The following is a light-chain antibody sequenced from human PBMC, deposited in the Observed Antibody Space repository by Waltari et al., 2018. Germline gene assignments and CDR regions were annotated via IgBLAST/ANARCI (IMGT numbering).Light chain of an antibody. CDR3: ATGDDSLSGWV. Sequence: QSVLTQLPSASGTPGQGVTISCSGSSSNIGDNYVYWYQHCPGTSPKLLIHRNNPPPAGVPDRFSGSKSGTSVFMVSSGARSEDDDDYHCATGDDSLSGWVFGGGTKGPVL. CDR2: RNN. CDR1: SSNIGDNY. V-gene: IGLV1-47*01. J-gene: IGLJ3*02.